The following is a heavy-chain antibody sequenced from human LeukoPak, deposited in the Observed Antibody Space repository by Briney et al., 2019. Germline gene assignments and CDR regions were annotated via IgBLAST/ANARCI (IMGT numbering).Heavy chain of an antibody. CDR3: ARVQGGGYRTADY. V-gene: IGHV3-30*03. CDR1: GFTFSDFY. CDR2: ILENGSNQ. Sequence: GGSLRLSCEASGFTFSDFYMSWIRQAPGKGLDWVAVILENGSNQYYADSVKGRFTISRDNSKNTLFLQMNSLRGEDTAMYYCARVQGGGYRTADYWGQGTLVTVSS. D-gene: IGHD6-19*01. J-gene: IGHJ4*02.